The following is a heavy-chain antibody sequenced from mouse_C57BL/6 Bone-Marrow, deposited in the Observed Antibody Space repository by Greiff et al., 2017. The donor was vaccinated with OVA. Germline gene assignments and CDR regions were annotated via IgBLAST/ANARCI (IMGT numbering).Heavy chain of an antibody. D-gene: IGHD1-1*01. CDR1: GYAFSSYW. J-gene: IGHJ3*01. V-gene: IGHV1-80*01. CDR2: IYPGDGDT. CDR3: AREEGYYYGSSLFAY. Sequence: QVQLQQSGAELVKPGASVKISCKASGYAFSSYWMNWVKQRPGKGLEWIGQIYPGDGDTNYNGKFKGKATLTADKSSSTAYMQLSSLTSEDSAVYFCAREEGYYYGSSLFAYWGQGTLVTVSA.